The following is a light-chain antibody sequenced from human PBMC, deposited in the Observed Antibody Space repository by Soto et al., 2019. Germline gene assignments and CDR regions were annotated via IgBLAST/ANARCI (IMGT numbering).Light chain of an antibody. CDR3: QQYNNWPRT. V-gene: IGKV3-15*01. J-gene: IGKJ4*01. Sequence: EIVMTQSPATLSVSPGERATLSCRASQSVSSNLAWYQQKPGQAPRLLIYGASTRATGIPARFSGSGSGTDFTPTIICLQSEDFAVYYSQQYNNWPRTFGGGTKVEIK. CDR1: QSVSSN. CDR2: GAS.